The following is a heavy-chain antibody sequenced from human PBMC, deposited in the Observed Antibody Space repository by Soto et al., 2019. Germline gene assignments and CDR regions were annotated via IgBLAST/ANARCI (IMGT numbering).Heavy chain of an antibody. Sequence: EVQLLESGGGLVQPGGSLRLSCAASGFTFSSYAMSWVRQAPGKGLEWVSAISGSGGSTYYADSVKGRFTISRDNSKNTLYLQMNSLRAEDTVVYYCAKTLGEDCSGGSCYSLGWFDPWGQGTLVTVSS. CDR1: GFTFSSYA. V-gene: IGHV3-23*01. CDR2: ISGSGGST. D-gene: IGHD2-15*01. J-gene: IGHJ5*02. CDR3: AKTLGEDCSGGSCYSLGWFDP.